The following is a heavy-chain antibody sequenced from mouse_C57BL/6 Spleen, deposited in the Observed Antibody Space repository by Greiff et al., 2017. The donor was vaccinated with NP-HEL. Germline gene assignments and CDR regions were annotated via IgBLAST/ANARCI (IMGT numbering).Heavy chain of an antibody. V-gene: IGHV1-63*01. Sequence: VQLQQSGAELVRPGPSVKMSCKASGYTFTNYWIGWAKQRPGHGLEWIGDIYPGGGYTNYNEKFKGKATLTADKSSSTAYMQFSSLTSEDSAIYYCARWYYGSSYYFDYWGQGTTLTVSS. CDR2: IYPGGGYT. CDR1: GYTFTNYW. J-gene: IGHJ2*01. D-gene: IGHD1-1*01. CDR3: ARWYYGSSYYFDY.